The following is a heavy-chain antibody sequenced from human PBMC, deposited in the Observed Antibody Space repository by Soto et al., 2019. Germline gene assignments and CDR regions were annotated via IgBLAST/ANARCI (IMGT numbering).Heavy chain of an antibody. CDR2: IFSNDEK. J-gene: IGHJ5*02. CDR1: GFSLTNARLG. CDR3: ALIKDCSRTDCYWASFYP. Sequence: QVTLKESGPVVVNPTETLTLTCTVSGFSLTNARLGVSWLRQPPGEALQCLAHIFSNDEKSYSTSLNTSLTISEDTSKSQVVLTMTNMDLVDSATYYCALIKDCSRTDCYWASFYPWGQGTLVTLSS. D-gene: IGHD2-2*01. V-gene: IGHV2-26*01.